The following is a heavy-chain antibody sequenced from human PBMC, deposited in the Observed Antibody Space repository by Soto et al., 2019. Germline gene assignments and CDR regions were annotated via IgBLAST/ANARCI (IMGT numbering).Heavy chain of an antibody. CDR3: ARARRVPAAMGY. J-gene: IGHJ4*02. D-gene: IGHD2-2*01. CDR2: IYYSGST. V-gene: IGHV4-31*03. Sequence: QVQLQESGPGLVKPSQTLSLTCTVSGGSISSGGYYWSWIRQHPGKGLEWIGYIYYSGSTYYNPSLKSRVTISVDTSKNQYSLKLSSGTAADTAVYYCARARRVPAAMGYWGQGTLVTGSS. CDR1: GGSISSGGYY.